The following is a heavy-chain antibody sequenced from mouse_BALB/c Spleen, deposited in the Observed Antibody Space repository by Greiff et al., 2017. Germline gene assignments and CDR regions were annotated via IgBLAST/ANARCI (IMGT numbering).Heavy chain of an antibody. CDR3: TTFVPYLDY. CDR2: IYPSDSYT. Sequence: QVQLQQPGAELVRPGASVKLSCKASGYTFTSYWINWVKQRPGQGLEWIGNIYPSDSYTNYNQKFKDKATLTVDKSSSTAYMQLSSPTSEDSAVYYCTTFVPYLDYWGQGTTLTVSS. CDR1: GYTFTSYW. V-gene: IGHV1-69*02. J-gene: IGHJ2*01.